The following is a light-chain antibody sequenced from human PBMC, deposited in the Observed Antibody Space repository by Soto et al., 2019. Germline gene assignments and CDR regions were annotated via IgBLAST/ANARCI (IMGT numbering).Light chain of an antibody. J-gene: IGLJ2*01. CDR2: DVN. V-gene: IGLV2-11*01. CDR1: SSDVGGYHY. Sequence: QSALTQPRSVSGSPGQSVTLSCTGTSSDVGGYHYVSWYQHHPGKAPKIIIYDVNKRPSGVPDRFSGSKSGHTASLTLSGLQTEDESDYYCCTYADSYTLVFGGGTKVTVL. CDR3: CTYADSYTLV.